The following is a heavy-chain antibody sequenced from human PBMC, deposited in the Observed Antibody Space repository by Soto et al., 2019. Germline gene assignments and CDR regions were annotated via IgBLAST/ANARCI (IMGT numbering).Heavy chain of an antibody. CDR3: ARERLIGNWFDP. D-gene: IGHD3-22*01. Sequence: QVQLVQSGAEVKKPGASVKVSCKASGYTFTSYAMHWVRQAPGQRLEWMGWINAGNGNTKYSQKFQGRVTITRDTSASTADMELSSLRSEDTAVYYCARERLIGNWFDPWGQGTLVTVSS. V-gene: IGHV1-3*01. J-gene: IGHJ5*02. CDR1: GYTFTSYA. CDR2: INAGNGNT.